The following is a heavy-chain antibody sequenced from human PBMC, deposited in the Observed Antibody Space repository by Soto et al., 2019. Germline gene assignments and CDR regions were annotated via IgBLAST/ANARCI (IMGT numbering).Heavy chain of an antibody. J-gene: IGHJ6*02. CDR1: GYTFTGYY. V-gene: IGHV1-2*02. D-gene: IGHD6-13*01. CDR2: INPNSGGT. Sequence: ASVKVPCKASGYTFTGYYMHWVRQAPGQGLEWMGWINPNSGGTNYAQKFQGRVTMTRDTSISTAYMELSRLRSDDTAVYYCARLRYSSSWYAQRGYGMDVWGQGTTVTVSS. CDR3: ARLRYSSSWYAQRGYGMDV.